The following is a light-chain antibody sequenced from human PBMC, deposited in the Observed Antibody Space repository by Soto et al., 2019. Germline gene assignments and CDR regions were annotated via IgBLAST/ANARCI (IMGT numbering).Light chain of an antibody. CDR2: GAS. J-gene: IGKJ1*01. CDR1: YYIATN. CDR3: QQDNNWPRAWT. Sequence: EIVLTQTPATLSVSPEDRVTLSCRATYYIATNLAWYQQRPGQALRLLIYGASSRAADIPARFSGSGSGTEFTRVISSLQPEDFAVYYGQQDNNWPRAWTFVRGTK. V-gene: IGKV3-15*01.